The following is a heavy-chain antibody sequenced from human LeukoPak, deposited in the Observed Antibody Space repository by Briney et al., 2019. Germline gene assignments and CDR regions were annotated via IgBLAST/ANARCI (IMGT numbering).Heavy chain of an antibody. Sequence: GSLRLSCAASGFTLSNYWMHWVRQAPGKGLEWVANIKQDGSEKYYVDSVKGRFTISRDNAKNSLYLQMNSLRAEDTAVYYCARGKKYQLLMTFDYWGQGTLVTVSS. CDR3: ARGKKYQLLMTFDY. CDR1: GFTLSNYW. V-gene: IGHV3-7*03. J-gene: IGHJ4*02. D-gene: IGHD2-2*01. CDR2: IKQDGSEK.